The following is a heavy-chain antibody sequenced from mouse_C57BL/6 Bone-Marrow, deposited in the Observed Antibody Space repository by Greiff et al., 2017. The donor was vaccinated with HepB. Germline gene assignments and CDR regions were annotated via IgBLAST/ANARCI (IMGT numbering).Heavy chain of an antibody. V-gene: IGHV1-55*01. CDR1: GYTFTSYW. CDR3: AREKGPYGSYDFDY. Sequence: QVQLQQPGAELVKPGASVKMSCKASGYTFTSYWITWVKQRPGQGLEWIGDSYPGCGRTNYNEKFKSKATLTVDTSSSTDYMQLSSLTSEDAAVYYCAREKGPYGSYDFDYWGQGTTLTVSS. CDR2: SYPGCGRT. J-gene: IGHJ2*01. D-gene: IGHD1-1*01.